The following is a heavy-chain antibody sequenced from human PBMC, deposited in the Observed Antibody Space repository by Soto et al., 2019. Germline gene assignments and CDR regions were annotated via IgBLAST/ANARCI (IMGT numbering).Heavy chain of an antibody. J-gene: IGHJ6*02. CDR2: IWYDGSNK. V-gene: IGHV3-33*01. Sequence: QVQLVESGGGVVQPGRSLRLSCAASGFTFSSYGMHWVRQAPGKGLEWVAVIWYDGSNKYYADSVKGRFTISRDNSKNTLYLQMNSLRAEDTDVYYCARALIAVAGLQIRTSYGMDVWGQGTTVTVSS. CDR1: GFTFSSYG. CDR3: ARALIAVAGLQIRTSYGMDV. D-gene: IGHD6-19*01.